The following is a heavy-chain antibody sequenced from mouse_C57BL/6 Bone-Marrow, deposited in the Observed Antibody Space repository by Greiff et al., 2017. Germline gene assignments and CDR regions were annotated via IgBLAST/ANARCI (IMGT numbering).Heavy chain of an antibody. D-gene: IGHD2-3*01. CDR3: ARCGWLLLWYFDV. Sequence: QVQLQQSGPELVKPGASVKISCKASGYSFTSYYIHWVKQRPGQGLEWIGWIYPGSGNTKYNEKFKGKATLTADTSSSTAYMQLSSLTSEDSAVYYCARCGWLLLWYFDVWGTGTTVTVSS. CDR2: IYPGSGNT. J-gene: IGHJ1*03. V-gene: IGHV1-66*01. CDR1: GYSFTSYY.